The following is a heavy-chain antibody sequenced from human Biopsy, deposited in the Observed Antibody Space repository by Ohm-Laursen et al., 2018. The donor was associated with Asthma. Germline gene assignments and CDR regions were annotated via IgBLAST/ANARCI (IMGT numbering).Heavy chain of an antibody. CDR3: ARCQVGYSSGWSLLLKKIYYSGMDV. V-gene: IGHV1-69*01. J-gene: IGHJ6*02. CDR2: IMTVFGTT. Sequence: GSSVKVSCKVPGGTFSSFAISWVRQAPGQGLEWLGGIMTVFGTTNYAQKFQGRVTITADESTSTAYMEVTSLRSEDTAIYYCARCQVGYSSGWSLLLKKIYYSGMDVWGQGTAVTVSS. D-gene: IGHD6-19*01. CDR1: GGTFSSFA.